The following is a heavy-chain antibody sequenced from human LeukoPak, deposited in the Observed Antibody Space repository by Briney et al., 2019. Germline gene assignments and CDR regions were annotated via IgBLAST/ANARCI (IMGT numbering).Heavy chain of an antibody. J-gene: IGHJ3*02. CDR3: AKDHRVYDKTPTAFDT. CDR1: GFTFSSYA. CDR2: VSGSGGGT. Sequence: GGSLRLSCAASGFTFSSYAMNWVRQAPGKGLEWVSGVSGSGGGTYYADSVKGRFTISSDNSKTTLYLQMNSLRAEDTAVYYCAKDHRVYDKTPTAFDTWGQGTLVTVSS. V-gene: IGHV3-23*01. D-gene: IGHD5/OR15-5a*01.